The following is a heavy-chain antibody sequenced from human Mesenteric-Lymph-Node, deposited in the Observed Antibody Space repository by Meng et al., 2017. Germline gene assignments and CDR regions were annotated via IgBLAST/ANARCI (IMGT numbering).Heavy chain of an antibody. V-gene: IGHV3-48*04. J-gene: IGHJ6*02. Sequence: GESLKISCAASGFTFNIAWMSWVRQAPGKGLEWVSYISNGGSKIYYTDSVKGRFTISRDDAKNSLYLQMNSLRAEDTAVYYCARDEYHYYGLDVWGQGTTVTVSS. CDR2: ISNGGSKI. CDR1: GFTFNIAW. CDR3: ARDEYHYYGLDV.